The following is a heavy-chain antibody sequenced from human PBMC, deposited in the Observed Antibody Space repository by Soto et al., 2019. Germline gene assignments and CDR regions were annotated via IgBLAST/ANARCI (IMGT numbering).Heavy chain of an antibody. Sequence: ASVKVSCKASGYTFTSYGISWVRQAPGQGLEWMGWISAYNGNTNYAQKLQGRVTMTTDTSTSTAYMELRSLRSDDTAVYYCARFRNYDSSGYYPFWYYYGMDVWGQGTTVTVSS. CDR2: ISAYNGNT. CDR3: ARFRNYDSSGYYPFWYYYGMDV. D-gene: IGHD3-22*01. CDR1: GYTFTSYG. J-gene: IGHJ6*02. V-gene: IGHV1-18*01.